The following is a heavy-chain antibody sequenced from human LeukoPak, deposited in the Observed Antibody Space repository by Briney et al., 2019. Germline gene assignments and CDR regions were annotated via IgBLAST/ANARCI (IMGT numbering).Heavy chain of an antibody. CDR2: IYHSGST. J-gene: IGHJ4*02. Sequence: SQTLSLTCAVSGGSISSGGYSWSWIRQPPGKGLEWIGYIYHSGSTYYNPSLKSRVTISVDTSKNQFSLKLSSVTAADTAVYYCARFTVTPKGYFDYWGQGTLVTVSS. CDR1: GGSISSGGYS. D-gene: IGHD4-17*01. CDR3: ARFTVTPKGYFDY. V-gene: IGHV4-30-2*01.